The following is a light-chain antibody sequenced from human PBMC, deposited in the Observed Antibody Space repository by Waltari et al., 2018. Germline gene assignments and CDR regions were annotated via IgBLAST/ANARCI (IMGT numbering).Light chain of an antibody. CDR1: ESLLFRNGKTY. CDR2: EVS. J-gene: IGKJ4*01. CDR3: MQGIHLPLT. Sequence: DIVMTQTPLSLSVTPGPPASISCPSSESLLFRNGKTYMYWFLQRPGQSPQLLIYEVSSRLSGVPDRFSGSGSGTDFTLKISRVEAEDVGIYYCMQGIHLPLTFGGGTKVEIK. V-gene: IGKV2-29*02.